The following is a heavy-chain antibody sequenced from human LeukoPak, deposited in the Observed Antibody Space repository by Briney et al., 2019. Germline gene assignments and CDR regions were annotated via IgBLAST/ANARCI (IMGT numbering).Heavy chain of an antibody. Sequence: SETLSLTCTVSGGSISSSSYYWGWIRQPPGKGLEWIGSIYYSGSTYYNPSLKSRVTISVDTSKNQFSLKLSSVTAADADVYYCARQTGSGLFILPGGQGTLVTVSS. CDR3: ARQTGSGLFILP. D-gene: IGHD3/OR15-3a*01. V-gene: IGHV4-39*01. J-gene: IGHJ4*02. CDR2: IYYSGST. CDR1: GGSISSSSYY.